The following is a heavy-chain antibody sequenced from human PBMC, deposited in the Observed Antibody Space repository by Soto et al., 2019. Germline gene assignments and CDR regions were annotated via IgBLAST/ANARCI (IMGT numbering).Heavy chain of an antibody. CDR1: GYVFTSSF. V-gene: IGHV1-46*01. D-gene: IGHD2-21*01. J-gene: IGHJ6*02. Sequence: QVQLVQSGAEVRKPGASVKVSCKASGYVFTSSFMHWIRQAPGQGLEWMGMINPSGGSTSYAHKFQARFAVTRDTSTATVYMALSSLRSADTAIYYCAREVKTVIIADDTEDYSGLDVWGQGTTVIVSS. CDR2: INPSGGST. CDR3: AREVKTVIIADDTEDYSGLDV.